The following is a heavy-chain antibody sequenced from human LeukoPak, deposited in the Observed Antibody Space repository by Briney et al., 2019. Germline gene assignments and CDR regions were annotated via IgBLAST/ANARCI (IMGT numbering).Heavy chain of an antibody. V-gene: IGHV4-4*07. CDR1: GGSINNYY. D-gene: IGHD2-15*01. Sequence: SETLSLICTVSGGSINNYYWSWIRQPAGKGLEWIRRIYTRGSNNYNPSLKSRVTMSVDTSKNQFSFKLSSVTAADTAVYYCARGRYCSADICSGGDAFDIWGQGTMVSVSS. J-gene: IGHJ3*02. CDR3: ARGRYCSADICSGGDAFDI. CDR2: IYTRGSN.